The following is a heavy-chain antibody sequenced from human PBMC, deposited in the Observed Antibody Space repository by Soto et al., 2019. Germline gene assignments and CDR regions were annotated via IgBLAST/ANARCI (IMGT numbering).Heavy chain of an antibody. V-gene: IGHV1-24*01. D-gene: IGHD2-2*01. J-gene: IGHJ5*02. CDR2: FDPEDGET. CDR3: ATVVPAALYNWFDP. Sequence: ASVKVSCKVSGYTLTELSMHWVRRAPGKGLEWMGGFDPEDGETIYAQKFQGRVTMTEDTSTDTAYMELSSLRSEDTAVYYCATVVPAALYNWFDPWGQGTLVTVSS. CDR1: GYTLTELS.